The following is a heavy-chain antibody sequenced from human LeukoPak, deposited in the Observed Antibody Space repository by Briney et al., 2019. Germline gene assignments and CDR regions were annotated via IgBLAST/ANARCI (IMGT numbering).Heavy chain of an antibody. CDR1: GYTFTSYD. CDR3: ARADSTVDIVATIKD. D-gene: IGHD5-12*01. J-gene: IGHJ4*02. V-gene: IGHV1-69*05. CDR2: IIPIFGTA. Sequence: SVKVSCKASGYTFTSYDISWVRQAPGQGLEWMGGIIPIFGTANYAQKFQGRVTITTDESTSTAYMELSSLRSEDTAVYYCARADSTVDIVATIKDWGQGTLVTVSS.